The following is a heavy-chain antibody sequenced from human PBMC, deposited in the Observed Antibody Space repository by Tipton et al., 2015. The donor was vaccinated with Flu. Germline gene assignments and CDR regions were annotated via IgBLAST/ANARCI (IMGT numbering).Heavy chain of an antibody. Sequence: TLSLTCTVSGGSISSYYWSWIRQPPGKGLGWIGYSYYSGSTNYNPSLKSRVTISVDTSKNQFSLKLSSVTAADTAVYYCARAYGSVREGYYFDYWGQGTLVTVSS. CDR3: ARAYGSVREGYYFDY. V-gene: IGHV4-59*01. D-gene: IGHD3-10*01. CDR1: GGSISSYY. CDR2: SYYSGST. J-gene: IGHJ4*02.